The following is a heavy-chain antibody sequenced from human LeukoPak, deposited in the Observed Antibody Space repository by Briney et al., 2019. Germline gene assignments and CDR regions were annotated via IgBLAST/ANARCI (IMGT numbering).Heavy chain of an antibody. D-gene: IGHD3-3*01. J-gene: IGHJ4*02. CDR3: AREGGFYRPLDY. CDR2: VHLDGRT. V-gene: IGHV4-4*02. CDR1: GCSATSTNW. Sequence: PSETLSLTCDVSGCSATSTNWWTWVRQPPGKGLEWIGEVHLDGRTNYSPSLKSRLIMSVDLPENHISLKLTSVTAADTAVYYCAREGGFYRPLDYSGQGTLVTVSS.